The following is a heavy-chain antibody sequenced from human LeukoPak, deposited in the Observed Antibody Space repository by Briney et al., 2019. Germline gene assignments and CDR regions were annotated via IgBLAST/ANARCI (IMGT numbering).Heavy chain of an antibody. CDR3: ARSLTYYDFWSGLTFDY. Sequence: SETLSLTCTVSGYSISSGYYWGWIRQPPGKGLEWIGSIYHSGSTYYNPSLKSRVTISVDTSKNQFSLKLSSVTAADTAVYYCARSLTYYDFWSGLTFDYWGQGTLVTVSS. V-gene: IGHV4-38-2*02. CDR1: GYSISSGYY. CDR2: IYHSGST. J-gene: IGHJ4*02. D-gene: IGHD3-3*01.